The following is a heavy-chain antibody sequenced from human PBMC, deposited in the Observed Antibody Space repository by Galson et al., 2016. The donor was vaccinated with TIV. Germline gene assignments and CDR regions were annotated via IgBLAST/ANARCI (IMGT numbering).Heavy chain of an antibody. CDR1: GVIFRNFA. CDR3: ARVRGEFYDSSGYYDS. D-gene: IGHD3-22*01. Sequence: QSGAEVKKPGSSVKVSCKASGVIFRNFAITWVRQAPGQGLEWMGRITPIFGTTKYAQRFQGRVTLTADDSTSTAYMELSFLRSEDTAIYYCARVRGEFYDSSGYYDSWGQGTLVSVSS. V-gene: IGHV1-69*15. J-gene: IGHJ4*02. CDR2: ITPIFGTT.